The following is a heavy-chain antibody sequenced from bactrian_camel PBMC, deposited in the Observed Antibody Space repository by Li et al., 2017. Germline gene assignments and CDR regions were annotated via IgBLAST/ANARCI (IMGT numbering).Heavy chain of an antibody. CDR1: GYTVSSEC. J-gene: IGHJ4*01. D-gene: IGHD6*01. CDR2: IDADGRA. Sequence: HVQLVESGGGSVQAGGSLRLSCVVSGYTVSSECMGWFRQFPGKEREGVAAIDADGRASYADSVKGRFTISKDNAKNTLYLQMNSLKPEDTAMYYCAADALGLYGGRWFCREYEYSYWGQGTQVTVS. CDR3: AADALGLYGGRWFCREYEYSY. V-gene: IGHV3S53*01.